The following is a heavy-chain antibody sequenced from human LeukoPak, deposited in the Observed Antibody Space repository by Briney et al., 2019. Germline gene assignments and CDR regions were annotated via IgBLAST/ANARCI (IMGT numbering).Heavy chain of an antibody. CDR3: AKDKGSSWSGGFDY. Sequence: GGSLRLSCAASGFTFDDYAMHWVRQGPGKGLEWVSGISWNSGNIGYADSVKGRFTISRDNAKNSLFLQMNSLRTEDTALYYCAKDKGSSWSGGFDYWGQGILVIVSS. CDR1: GFTFDDYA. D-gene: IGHD6-13*01. CDR2: ISWNSGNI. V-gene: IGHV3-9*01. J-gene: IGHJ4*02.